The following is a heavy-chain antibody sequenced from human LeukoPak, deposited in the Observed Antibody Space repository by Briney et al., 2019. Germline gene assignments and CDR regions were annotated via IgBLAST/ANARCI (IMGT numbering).Heavy chain of an antibody. Sequence: GGSLRLSCAASGFTFDDYAMHWVRQAPGKGLEWVSGISWNSGSIGYADSVKGRFTISRDNAKNSLYLQMNSLRAEDTALYYCAKSPGEWELLGTVYFDYWGQGTLVTVSS. CDR3: AKSPGEWELLGTVYFDY. CDR1: GFTFDDYA. D-gene: IGHD1-26*01. V-gene: IGHV3-9*01. J-gene: IGHJ4*02. CDR2: ISWNSGSI.